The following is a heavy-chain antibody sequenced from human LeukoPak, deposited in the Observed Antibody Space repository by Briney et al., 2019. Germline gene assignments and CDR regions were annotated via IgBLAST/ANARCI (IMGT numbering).Heavy chain of an antibody. D-gene: IGHD4/OR15-4a*01. CDR3: AKDIGDDDYGGHYFDY. CDR2: ISWNSGSI. CDR1: GFTYDDYA. J-gene: IGHJ4*02. Sequence: GRSLRLSCAASGFTYDDYAMHWVRQAPGKGLEWVSGISWNSGSIGYADSVKGRFTISRDNAKNSLYLQMNSLRAEDMALYYCAKDIGDDDYGGHYFDYWGQGTLVTVSS. V-gene: IGHV3-9*03.